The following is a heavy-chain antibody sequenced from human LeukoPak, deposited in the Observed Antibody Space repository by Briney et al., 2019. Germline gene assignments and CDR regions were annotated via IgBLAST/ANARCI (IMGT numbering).Heavy chain of an antibody. Sequence: PGGSLRLSCAASGFTFSNAWMSWVRQAPGKGLEWVANIREDGSEKYYVDSVKGRFTVSRDNAKNSLYLQVNSLRAEDTAVYYCARLNYDFWSGVWEGYYMDVWGKGTTVTVSS. CDR3: ARLNYDFWSGVWEGYYMDV. D-gene: IGHD3-3*01. CDR2: IREDGSEK. V-gene: IGHV3-7*01. CDR1: GFTFSNAW. J-gene: IGHJ6*03.